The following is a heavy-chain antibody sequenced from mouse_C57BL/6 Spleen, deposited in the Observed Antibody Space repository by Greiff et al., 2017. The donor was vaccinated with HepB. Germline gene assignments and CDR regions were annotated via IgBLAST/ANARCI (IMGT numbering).Heavy chain of an antibody. J-gene: IGHJ1*03. CDR1: GYTFTNYW. V-gene: IGHV1-63*01. Sequence: QVHVKQSGAELVRPGTSVKMSCKASGYTFTNYWIGWAKQRPGHGLEWIGDIYPGGGYTNYNEKFKGKATLTADKSSSTAYMQFSSLTSEDSAIYYCARFQFITTVVATDWYFDVWGTGTTVTVSS. CDR3: ARFQFITTVVATDWYFDV. D-gene: IGHD1-1*01. CDR2: IYPGGGYT.